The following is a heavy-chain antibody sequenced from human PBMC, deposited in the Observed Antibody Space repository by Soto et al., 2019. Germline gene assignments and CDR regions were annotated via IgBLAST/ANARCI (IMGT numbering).Heavy chain of an antibody. Sequence: QVQLQESGPGLVKPSETLSLTCTVSGGSISSYYWSWIRHPPGKGLEWIGYIYYSGSTNYNPSLKSRVTISVDTSKNQFSLKLSSVTAADTAVYYSAREIAAARTYYYMDVWGKGTTVTVSS. D-gene: IGHD6-13*01. V-gene: IGHV4-59*12. CDR2: IYYSGST. CDR3: AREIAAARTYYYMDV. CDR1: GGSISSYY. J-gene: IGHJ6*03.